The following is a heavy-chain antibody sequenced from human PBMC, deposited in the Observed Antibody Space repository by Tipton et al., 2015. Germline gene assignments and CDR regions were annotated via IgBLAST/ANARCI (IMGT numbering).Heavy chain of an antibody. CDR1: GGSISSSSYY. J-gene: IGHJ6*02. Sequence: TLSLTCTVSGGSISSSSYYWGWIRQPPGKGLEWIGSVHYSGSTHYNPSLKRRVTISLDTSKNQFSLTLNSVTAADTAVYYCARDLEHGMDVWGQGTTVTVSS. CDR2: VHYSGST. CDR3: ARDLEHGMDV. D-gene: IGHD5-24*01. V-gene: IGHV4-39*07.